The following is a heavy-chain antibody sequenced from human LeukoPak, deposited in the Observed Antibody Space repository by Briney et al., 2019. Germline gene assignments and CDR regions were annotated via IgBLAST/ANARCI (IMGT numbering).Heavy chain of an antibody. D-gene: IGHD3-3*01. Sequence: GGSLRLSCAASGFTFSSYTMNWVRQAPGKGLEWVSSISGSSSHMYYADSVKGRYTISRDNAKNSLYLQMNSLRGEDTAVYYCARHYDFWSGYSAWFDYWGQGDLVTVSS. V-gene: IGHV3-21*01. CDR2: ISGSSSHM. CDR1: GFTFSSYT. J-gene: IGHJ4*02. CDR3: ARHYDFWSGYSAWFDY.